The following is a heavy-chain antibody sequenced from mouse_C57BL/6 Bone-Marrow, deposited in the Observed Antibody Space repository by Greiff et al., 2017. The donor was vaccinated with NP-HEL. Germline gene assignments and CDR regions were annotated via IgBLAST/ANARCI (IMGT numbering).Heavy chain of an antibody. V-gene: IGHV1-55*01. CDR2: IYPGSGST. Sequence: QVQLQQPGAELVKPGASVKMSCKASGYTFTSYWITWVKQRPGQGLEWIGDIYPGSGSTNYNEKFKSKATLTVDTSSSTAYMQLSSLTSEDSAVYYCARSLELLRNYYAMDYWGQGTSVTVSS. CDR3: ARSLELLRNYYAMDY. CDR1: GYTFTSYW. J-gene: IGHJ4*01. D-gene: IGHD1-1*01.